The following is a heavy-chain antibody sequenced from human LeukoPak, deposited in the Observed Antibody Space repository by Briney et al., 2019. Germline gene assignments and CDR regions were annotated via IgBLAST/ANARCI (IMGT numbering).Heavy chain of an antibody. D-gene: IGHD6-19*01. CDR3: AKDSGSSGWLDY. J-gene: IGHJ4*02. V-gene: IGHV3-9*01. Sequence: GGSLRLSRAASGFTFDDYAMHWVRQAPGKGLEWVSGISWNSGSIGYADSVKGRFTISRDNAKNSLYLQMNSLRAEDTALYYCAKDSGSSGWLDYWGQGTLVTVSS. CDR2: ISWNSGSI. CDR1: GFTFDDYA.